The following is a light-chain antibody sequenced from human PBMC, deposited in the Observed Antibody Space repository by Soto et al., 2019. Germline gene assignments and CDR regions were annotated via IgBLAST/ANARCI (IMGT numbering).Light chain of an antibody. V-gene: IGKV3-15*01. CDR1: QSVRID. Sequence: LVLRHSPDTLSYSPGEIATLSCRASQSVRIDLAWYQQTPGQAPRLLIYGASTRATGIPVRFSGSASGTEFTLTISSLQSEDFTVYYCQQYNKWPLTFGQGTKV. CDR3: QQYNKWPLT. CDR2: GAS. J-gene: IGKJ1*01.